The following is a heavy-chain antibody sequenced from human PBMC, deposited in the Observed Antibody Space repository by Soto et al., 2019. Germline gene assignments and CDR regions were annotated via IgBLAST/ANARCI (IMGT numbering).Heavy chain of an antibody. CDR2: ISAYNDNT. CDR1: GYTFTSCG. CDR3: ARDHTEWLVHCDY. J-gene: IGHJ4*02. D-gene: IGHD6-19*01. V-gene: IGHV1-18*01. Sequence: ASVKVSCKSSGYTFTSCGISWVRQAPGQGLECMGWISAYNDNTNYAQKLQGRVTMTTDTSTSTAYMELRSLRSDDTAVYYCARDHTEWLVHCDYWGQGTLVTVSS.